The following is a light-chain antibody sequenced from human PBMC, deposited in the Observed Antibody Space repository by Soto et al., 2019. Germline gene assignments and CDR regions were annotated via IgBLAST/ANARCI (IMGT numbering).Light chain of an antibody. Sequence: QSALTQPPSASGSPGQSVTISCTGTGSDVGGYNYVSWYQQHPGKAPKLVIFDVSRRPSGVPDRFSGSKSGNTASLTVSGLQAEDEADYYCGSFAASNNLLFGRGTKLIVL. CDR2: DVS. CDR1: GSDVGGYNY. J-gene: IGLJ2*01. V-gene: IGLV2-8*01. CDR3: GSFAASNNLL.